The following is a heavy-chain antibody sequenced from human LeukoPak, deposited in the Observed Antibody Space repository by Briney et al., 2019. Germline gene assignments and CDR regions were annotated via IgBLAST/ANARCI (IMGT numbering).Heavy chain of an antibody. J-gene: IGHJ3*02. V-gene: IGHV5-51*01. CDR3: ARHWELLGDAFDI. Sequence: GESLKISCKGSGYSFTSYWIGWVRQMPGNGLEWMGIIYPGDSDTRYSPSFQGQVTISADKSISTAYLQWSSLKASDTAMYYCARHWELLGDAFDIWGQGTMVTVSS. CDR2: IYPGDSDT. D-gene: IGHD1-26*01. CDR1: GYSFTSYW.